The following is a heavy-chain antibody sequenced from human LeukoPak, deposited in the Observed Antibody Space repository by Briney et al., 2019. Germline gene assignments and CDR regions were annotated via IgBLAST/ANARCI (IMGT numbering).Heavy chain of an antibody. J-gene: IGHJ4*02. CDR1: GYTFTSYG. D-gene: IGHD3-22*01. CDR3: ARQYYDSSGYYFDY. CDR2: ISAYNGNT. V-gene: IGHV1-18*01. Sequence: AASVKVSCKASGYTFTSYGTSWVRQAPGQGLEWMGWISAYNGNTNYAQKLQGRVTMTTDTSTSTAYMELRSLRSDDTAVYYCARQYYDSSGYYFDYWGQGTLVTVSS.